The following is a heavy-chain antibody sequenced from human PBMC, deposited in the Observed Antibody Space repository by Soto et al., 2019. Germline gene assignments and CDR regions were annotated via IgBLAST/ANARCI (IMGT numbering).Heavy chain of an antibody. J-gene: IGHJ5*02. Sequence: SETLSLTCSVWGGSISRYYWSCIRQPPGKGLEWIGYIYYSGSTNYNPSLKSRVTISVDTSKNQFSLKLSSVTAADTAVYYCARAGGSSSWPNWFDPWGQGTLVTVSS. D-gene: IGHD6-13*01. CDR1: GGSISRYY. CDR2: IYYSGST. V-gene: IGHV4-59*01. CDR3: ARAGGSSSWPNWFDP.